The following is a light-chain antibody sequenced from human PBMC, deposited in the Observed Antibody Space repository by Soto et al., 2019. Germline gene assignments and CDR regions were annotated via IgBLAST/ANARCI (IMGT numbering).Light chain of an antibody. CDR1: QTISSW. CDR3: QQYNSYFVT. CDR2: KAS. Sequence: DIQMTQSPSTLSGSVGDRVTITCRASQTISSWLAWYQQKPGKAPKLLIYKASTLKSGVPSRFSGSGSGTEFTLTISSLQPDDFGTYYCQQYNSYFVTFGPGTKVDIK. J-gene: IGKJ3*01. V-gene: IGKV1-5*03.